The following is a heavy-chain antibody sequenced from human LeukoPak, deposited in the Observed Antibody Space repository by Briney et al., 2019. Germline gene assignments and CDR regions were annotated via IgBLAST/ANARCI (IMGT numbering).Heavy chain of an antibody. J-gene: IGHJ6*02. CDR1: GFAFSSYA. CDR2: ISGSGGST. D-gene: IGHD2-2*02. V-gene: IGHV3-23*01. Sequence: PGGSLRLSCAASGFAFSSYAMSWVRQAPGKELEWVSAISGSGGSTYYADSVKGRFTISRDNSKNTLYLQMNSLRAEDTAVYYCAKSPAYCIGTSCYTVHGMDVWGQGTTVTVSS. CDR3: AKSPAYCIGTSCYTVHGMDV.